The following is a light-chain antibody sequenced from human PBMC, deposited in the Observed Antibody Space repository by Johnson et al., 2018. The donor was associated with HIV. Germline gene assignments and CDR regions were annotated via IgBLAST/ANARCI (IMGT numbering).Light chain of an antibody. J-gene: IGLJ1*01. CDR3: GPWDSSLRTGF. Sequence: QSALTQPPSVSAAPGQKVTISCSGSSSNIGNNYVSWYQQLPGTAPKLLIYDNNKRPSGIPDRFSGSKSGTSATLGITGLQTGDEAEYYCGPWDSSLRTGFFGTGTKVTVL. CDR1: SSNIGNNY. CDR2: DNN. V-gene: IGLV1-51*01.